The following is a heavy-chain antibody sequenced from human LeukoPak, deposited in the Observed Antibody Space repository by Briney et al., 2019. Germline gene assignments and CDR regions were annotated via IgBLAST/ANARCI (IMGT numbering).Heavy chain of an antibody. Sequence: GGSLRLSCAASGFTVSSNYMSWVRQAPGKGLEWVSVIYSGGSTYYADSVKGRFTISRDNSKNTVDLQMNSPRAEDTAVYYCARGHDYDSSVAYWGQGTLVTVSS. J-gene: IGHJ4*02. CDR1: GFTVSSNY. D-gene: IGHD3-22*01. V-gene: IGHV3-66*01. CDR3: ARGHDYDSSVAY. CDR2: IYSGGST.